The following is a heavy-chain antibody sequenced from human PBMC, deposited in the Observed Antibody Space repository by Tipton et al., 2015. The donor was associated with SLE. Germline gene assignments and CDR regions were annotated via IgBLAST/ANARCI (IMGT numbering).Heavy chain of an antibody. CDR3: ARGGGSYYDY. J-gene: IGHJ4*02. CDR2: IYTSAST. Sequence: LSLTCTVSGGSISGYYWSWVRQPAGKGLGWIGRIYTSASTIYNPSLKSRVTLSSDTSKNQFSPRVRSVTAADTAVDYCARGGGSYYDYWGQGTLVTVST. CDR1: GGSISGYY. V-gene: IGHV4-4*07. D-gene: IGHD1-26*01.